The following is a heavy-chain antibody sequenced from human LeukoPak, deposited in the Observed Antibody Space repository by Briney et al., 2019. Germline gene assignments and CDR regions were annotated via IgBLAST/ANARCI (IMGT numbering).Heavy chain of an antibody. V-gene: IGHV1-69*13. CDR2: IIPIFGTA. Sequence: ASVKVSCKASGGTFSSYAISWVRQAPGQGLEWMGGIIPIFGTANYAQKFQGRVTITADEPTSTAYMELSSLRSEDTAVYYCATDSSSWYFDYWGQGTLVTVSS. CDR3: ATDSSSWYFDY. CDR1: GGTFSSYA. J-gene: IGHJ4*02. D-gene: IGHD6-13*01.